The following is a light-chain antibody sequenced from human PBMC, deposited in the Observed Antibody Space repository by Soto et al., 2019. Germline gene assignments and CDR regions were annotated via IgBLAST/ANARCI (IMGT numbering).Light chain of an antibody. CDR1: QSVGSN. J-gene: IGKJ2*01. CDR3: HQYDDGPYT. CDR2: GAS. Sequence: EIVMTQSPATLSVSPGERATLSCRASQSVGSNVAWYQQTPGQTPRLLIYGASTRATGIPVRFSGSGSGTEFTLTISSLQSEDFAVYYCHQYDDGPYTFGQGTKVDIK. V-gene: IGKV3-15*01.